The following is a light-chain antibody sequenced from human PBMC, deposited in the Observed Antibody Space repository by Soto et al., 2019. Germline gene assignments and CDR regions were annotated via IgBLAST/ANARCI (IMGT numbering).Light chain of an antibody. CDR2: GAS. Sequence: EVVLRQSPATLSLSPGERATLSCRASENVRTFVDWYQQKPGQAPRLLIYGASNRATGIPARFSGSGSGTDFTLTINSVQPEDFGIYYCQQSHSSPRTFGQGTTVGI. CDR3: QQSHSSPRT. V-gene: IGKV3-11*01. CDR1: ENVRTF. J-gene: IGKJ1*01.